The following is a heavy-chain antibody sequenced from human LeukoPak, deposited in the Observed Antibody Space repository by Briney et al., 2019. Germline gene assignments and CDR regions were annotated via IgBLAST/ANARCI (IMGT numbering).Heavy chain of an antibody. Sequence: SQTLSHTCAVSGGSISSGGYSWSWIRQPPGKGLEWIGYIYHSGSTYYNPSLKSRVTISVDRSKNQFSLKLSSVTAADTAVYYCARETGSGGWFDPWGQGTLVTVSS. CDR3: ARETGSGGWFDP. J-gene: IGHJ5*02. D-gene: IGHD3-10*01. CDR2: IYHSGST. V-gene: IGHV4-30-2*01. CDR1: GGSISSGGYS.